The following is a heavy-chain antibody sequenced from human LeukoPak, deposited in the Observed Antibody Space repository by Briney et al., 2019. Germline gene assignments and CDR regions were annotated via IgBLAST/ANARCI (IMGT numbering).Heavy chain of an antibody. CDR3: ARDSGGYNPNY. Sequence: GGSLRLSCAASGFTFSSYSMNWVRQAPGEGLEWVSSISSSSSYIYYADSVKGRFTISRDNAKNSLYLQMNSLRAEDTAVYYCARDSGGYNPNYWGQGTLVTVSS. CDR1: GFTFSSYS. D-gene: IGHD5-24*01. CDR2: ISSSSSYI. V-gene: IGHV3-21*01. J-gene: IGHJ4*02.